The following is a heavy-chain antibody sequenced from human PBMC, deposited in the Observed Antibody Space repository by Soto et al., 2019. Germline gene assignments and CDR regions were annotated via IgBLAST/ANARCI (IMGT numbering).Heavy chain of an antibody. D-gene: IGHD6-19*01. CDR2: LYSGST. Sequence: NPSETLSLTCTVSGVSISSKNFYWGWIRQSPGKGLEWIGTLYSGSTFSSLSLKNRVTISVDTSKNQVSLKLRSVAAADTAIYYCATTRGIAVGGSFDYWGQGIQVTVS. CDR1: GVSISSKNFY. V-gene: IGHV4-39*01. J-gene: IGHJ4*02. CDR3: ATTRGIAVGGSFDY.